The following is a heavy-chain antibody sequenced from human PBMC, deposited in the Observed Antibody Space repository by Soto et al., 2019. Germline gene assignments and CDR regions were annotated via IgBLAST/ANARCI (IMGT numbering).Heavy chain of an antibody. CDR2: ISPYSGYT. Sequence: ASVKVSCKGFGYSFMKYGINWVRQAPGQGLEWVGWISPYSGYTHSAQKFHGRLTLTTDTAASTAYMELRILRSADTALYYCAREASGVIPAAHPSRFDSWCQGTLVTVSS. CDR1: GYSFMKYG. CDR3: AREASGVIPAAHPSRFDS. D-gene: IGHD2-2*01. V-gene: IGHV1-18*01. J-gene: IGHJ4*02.